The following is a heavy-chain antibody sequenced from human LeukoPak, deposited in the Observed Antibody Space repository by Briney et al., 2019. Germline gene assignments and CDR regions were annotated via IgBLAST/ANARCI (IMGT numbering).Heavy chain of an antibody. D-gene: IGHD4-17*01. CDR2: FNPENGNT. CDR1: GYSFVGYG. Sequence: GASVKVSCKASGYSFVGYGITWVRQAPGQGLEWMGWFNPENGNTNYAQKVQGRVTMTADTSTSTSYMELRSLRSDDTAVYYCARGVLTVTTHWGQGTLVTVSS. J-gene: IGHJ4*02. CDR3: ARGVLTVTTH. V-gene: IGHV1-18*01.